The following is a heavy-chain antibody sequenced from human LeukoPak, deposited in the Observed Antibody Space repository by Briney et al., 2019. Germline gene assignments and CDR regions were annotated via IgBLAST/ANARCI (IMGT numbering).Heavy chain of an antibody. J-gene: IGHJ4*02. V-gene: IGHV4-61*02. CDR3: ARGSIVVVVAAAFDY. Sequence: SQTLSLTCTVSGASISSGSYYWNWIRQPAGKGLEWIGRIFASGSTNYNPSLKSRVTISLDTSKNQLSLKLSSVTAADTAVYYCARGSIVVVVAAAFDYWGQGTLVTVSS. CDR2: IFASGST. D-gene: IGHD2-15*01. CDR1: GASISSGSYY.